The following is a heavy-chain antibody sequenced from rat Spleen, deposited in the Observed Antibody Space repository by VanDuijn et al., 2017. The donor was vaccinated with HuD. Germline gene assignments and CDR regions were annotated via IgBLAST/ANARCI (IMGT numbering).Heavy chain of an antibody. CDR2: MWSGGST. CDR1: GFSLTDYN. Sequence: EVQLKESGPGLVQPSQTLSLTCTVSGFSLTDYNVHWVRQPPGKSLEWMGVMWSGGSTAYNSALKSRLSISRDTSKSQVFLKVNSLQTEDTAIYYCTRERYSGDGFDYWGQGVMVTVSS. D-gene: IGHD1-1*01. J-gene: IGHJ2*01. CDR3: TRERYSGDGFDY. V-gene: IGHV2S63*01.